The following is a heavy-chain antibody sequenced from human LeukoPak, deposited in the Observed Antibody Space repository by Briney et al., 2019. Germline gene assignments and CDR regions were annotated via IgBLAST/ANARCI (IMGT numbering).Heavy chain of an antibody. D-gene: IGHD1-26*01. CDR3: ARGGTVRNGMDV. CDR2: IYYSGST. Sequence: PSETLSLTCTVSGGSISSYYWGWIRQPPGKGLEWIGYIYYSGSTNCNPSLKSRVTISVDTSRNQFSLKLSSVTAADTAVYYCARGGTVRNGMDVWGQGTTVTVSS. CDR1: GGSISSYY. J-gene: IGHJ6*02. V-gene: IGHV4-59*01.